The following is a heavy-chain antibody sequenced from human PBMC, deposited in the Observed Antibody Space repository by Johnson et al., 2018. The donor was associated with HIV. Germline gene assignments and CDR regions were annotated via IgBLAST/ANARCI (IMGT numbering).Heavy chain of an antibody. Sequence: VQLVESGGGLVKPGGSLRLSCAVSGFTFTNAWMSWVRQAPGKGLEWVGHIKSKTDSGTRDYAAPVKGSFSISRDDSENTLELQMNSLKTEDTAIDYCCKGSGVLPPRGDNWGQGTMVTVSS. CDR2: IKSKTDSGTR. D-gene: IGHD3-3*01. V-gene: IGHV3-15*01. CDR1: GFTFTNAW. J-gene: IGHJ3*01. CDR3: CKGSGVLPPRGDN.